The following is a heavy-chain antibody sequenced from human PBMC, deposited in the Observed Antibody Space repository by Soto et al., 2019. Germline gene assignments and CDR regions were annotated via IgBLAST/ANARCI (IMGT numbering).Heavy chain of an antibody. D-gene: IGHD6-6*01. J-gene: IGHJ4*02. Sequence: LRLSCTASGFTFNNHAMAWVRQAPGKGLEWVSTFSGSGGNTYYADSVKGRFTISRDNSRNTLYLQMDSLRAEDAAVYYCAKDSGYSSSGVFDYWGQGTLVTVSS. CDR1: GFTFNNHA. V-gene: IGHV3-23*01. CDR3: AKDSGYSSSGVFDY. CDR2: FSGSGGNT.